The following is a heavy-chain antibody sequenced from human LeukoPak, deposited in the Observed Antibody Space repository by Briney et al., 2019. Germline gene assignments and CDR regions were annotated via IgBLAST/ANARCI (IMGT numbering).Heavy chain of an antibody. CDR1: GGSISSYY. CDR2: IYYSGST. V-gene: IGHV4-59*08. CDR3: ARQNNWNYDY. Sequence: SETLSLTCTVSGGSISSYYWSWIRQPPGKGLEWIGYIYYSGSTNYNPSLKSRVTISVDTSKNQFSLKLSSVTAADTAVYYCARQNNWNYDYWGQRTLVTVSS. J-gene: IGHJ4*02. D-gene: IGHD1-7*01.